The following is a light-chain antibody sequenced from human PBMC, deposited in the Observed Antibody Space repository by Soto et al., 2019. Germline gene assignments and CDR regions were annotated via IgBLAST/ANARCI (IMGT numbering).Light chain of an antibody. CDR2: GAS. V-gene: IGKV3-20*01. CDR3: QQYGSSPRT. CDR1: QSVSSSY. J-gene: IGKJ2*01. Sequence: DIVLTQSPGPLSSSPGERATLSCRASQSVSSSYLAWYQQKPGQAPRLLIYGASSRATGIPDRFSGSGSGTDFTLTISRLEPEDFAVYYCQQYGSSPRTFGQGTKLEIK.